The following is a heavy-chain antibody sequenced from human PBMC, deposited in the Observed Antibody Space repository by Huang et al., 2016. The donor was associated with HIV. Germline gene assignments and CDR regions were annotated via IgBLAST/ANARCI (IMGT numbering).Heavy chain of an antibody. Sequence: QVQLVESGGGVVQPGTSLRLSCAASGCTFSNYGMNGVRQAPGKGLEWVEVRSKEGSTKYYAHSVKGRFTISRDNAKNTVYLQMNSLRAEDTAVYYCARSEPSRYYFDYWGQGTLVTVSS. CDR1: GCTFSNYG. CDR2: RSKEGSTK. CDR3: ARSEPSRYYFDY. J-gene: IGHJ4*02. V-gene: IGHV3-30-3*01.